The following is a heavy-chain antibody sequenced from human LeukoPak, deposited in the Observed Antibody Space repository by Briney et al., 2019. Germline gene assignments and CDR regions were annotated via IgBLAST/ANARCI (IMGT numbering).Heavy chain of an antibody. Sequence: SETLSLTCTVSGGSISSSSDSWGWIRQPPGKGLEWIGNIYYRGSTYYNPSLKSRVTISVDTSKNQFSLNLSSVTAADTAVYYCARGPWEFQVSDYWGQGTLVTVSS. J-gene: IGHJ4*02. CDR2: IYYRGST. CDR1: GGSISSSSDS. D-gene: IGHD1-26*01. CDR3: ARGPWEFQVSDY. V-gene: IGHV4-39*01.